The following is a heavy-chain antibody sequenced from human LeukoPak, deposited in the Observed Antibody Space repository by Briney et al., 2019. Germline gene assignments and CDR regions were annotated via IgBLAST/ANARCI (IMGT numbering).Heavy chain of an antibody. CDR1: GYTFNSYG. V-gene: IGHV1-18*01. CDR3: ARDWIEGSGAFDI. D-gene: IGHD2-2*03. CDR2: IIAYNGNT. J-gene: IGHJ3*02. Sequence: ASVKVSCKASGYTFNSYGISWVRQAPGQGLEGIGWIIAYNGNTNYPQKLQGRLTMTTDTSTSTAYMELRSLRSDDTAVYYCARDWIEGSGAFDIWGQGTMVTVSS.